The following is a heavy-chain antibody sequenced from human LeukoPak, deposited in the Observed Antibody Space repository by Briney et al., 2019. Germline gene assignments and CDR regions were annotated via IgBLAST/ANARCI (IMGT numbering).Heavy chain of an antibody. J-gene: IGHJ4*02. V-gene: IGHV1-18*01. CDR1: GYTFTIYG. D-gene: IGHD5-12*01. CDR3: ARESNGGYGFDY. CDR2: ISAQNGNT. Sequence: ASVKVSCKTSGYTFTIYGLSWVRQAPGQGLEWMGWISAQNGNTNYVQQFLGRVTMTRDTSASTAYMELRSLKSDDTAVYYCARESNGGYGFDYWGQGTLVTVAS.